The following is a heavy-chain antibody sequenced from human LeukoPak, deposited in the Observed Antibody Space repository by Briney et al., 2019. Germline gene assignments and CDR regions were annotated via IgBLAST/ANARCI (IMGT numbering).Heavy chain of an antibody. CDR2: ISYDGSNK. Sequence: GGSLRLSCAASGFTFSSYGMHWVRQAPGKGLEWVAVISYDGSNKYYADSVKGRFTISRDNSKNTLYLQMNSLRAEDTAVYHCAKDGSSWNFDFWGQGTLVTVSS. CDR1: GFTFSSYG. CDR3: AKDGSSWNFDF. J-gene: IGHJ4*02. D-gene: IGHD6-13*01. V-gene: IGHV3-30*18.